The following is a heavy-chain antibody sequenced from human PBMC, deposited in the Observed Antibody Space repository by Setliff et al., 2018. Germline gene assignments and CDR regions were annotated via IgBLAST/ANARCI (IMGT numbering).Heavy chain of an antibody. V-gene: IGHV1-18*01. J-gene: IGHJ5*02. CDR3: ARGYSSSWQSRMGFDP. Sequence: GASVNVSCKASGYTFTSYGISWVRQAPGQGLEWMGWISAYNGNTNYAQKLQGRVTMTTDTSTSTAYMELRSLRSDDTAVYYCARGYSSSWQSRMGFDPWGQGTLVTVSS. D-gene: IGHD6-13*01. CDR1: GYTFTSYG. CDR2: ISAYNGNT.